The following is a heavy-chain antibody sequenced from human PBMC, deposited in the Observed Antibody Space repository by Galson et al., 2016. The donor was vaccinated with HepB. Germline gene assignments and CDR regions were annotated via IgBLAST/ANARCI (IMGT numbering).Heavy chain of an antibody. V-gene: IGHV3-48*01. CDR2: LSSTSTLI. J-gene: IGHJ2*01. CDR3: VRDRHGYTYYGTLGIGYFDL. CDR1: GFIFSNYA. D-gene: IGHD3-10*01. Sequence: SLRLSCAASGFIFSNYAMSWVRQAPGKGLEWVSYLSSTSTLIYYADSVKGRFTVSRDNAKNSLYLQMNSLRAEDTAVYYCVRDRHGYTYYGTLGIGYFDLWGRGTLVTVSS.